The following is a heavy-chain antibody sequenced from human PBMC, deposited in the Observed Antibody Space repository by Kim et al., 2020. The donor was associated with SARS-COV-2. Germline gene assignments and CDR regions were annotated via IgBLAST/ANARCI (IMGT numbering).Heavy chain of an antibody. Sequence: GGSLRLSCAASGFTFSGYVIHWVRRAPGKGLEWVAVISYDGSNYYYADSVEGRFTISRDNSKNTVYLQMNSLSAEDTAVYYCAKDRLGAVGGRFTLSASDSWGHGILVSVSS. CDR3: AKDRLGAVGGRFTLSASDS. J-gene: IGHJ5*01. V-gene: IGHV3-30*18. CDR2: ISYDGSNY. CDR1: GFTFSGYV. D-gene: IGHD1-26*01.